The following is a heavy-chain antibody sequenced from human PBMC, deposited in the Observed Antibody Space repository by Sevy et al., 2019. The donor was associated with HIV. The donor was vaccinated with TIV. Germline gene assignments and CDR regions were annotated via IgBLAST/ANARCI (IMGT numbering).Heavy chain of an antibody. D-gene: IGHD6-19*01. J-gene: IGHJ3*01. CDR1: GFTFSSYA. Sequence: GGSLRLSCAASGFTFSSYAMSWVRQAPGKGLEWVSAISGRGGSTYYADSVKGRFTISRDNSKNTLYLQMNSLRAEDTAVYYCAKSEWLVPHAFDLWGQGTMVTVSS. V-gene: IGHV3-23*01. CDR3: AKSEWLVPHAFDL. CDR2: ISGRGGST.